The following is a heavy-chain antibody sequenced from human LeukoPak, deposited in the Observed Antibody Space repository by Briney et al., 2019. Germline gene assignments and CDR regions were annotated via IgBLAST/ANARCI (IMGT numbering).Heavy chain of an antibody. CDR3: ARGQRLVGLWFGGGSNFDY. CDR2: IHHSGST. V-gene: IGHV4-34*01. D-gene: IGHD3-10*01. Sequence: PSETLSLTCAVYGGSFSGYYWSWIRQPPGKGLEWIGEIHHSGSTNYNPSLKSRVTISVDTSKNQFSLKLSSVTAADTAVYYCARGQRLVGLWFGGGSNFDYWGQGTLVTVSS. J-gene: IGHJ4*02. CDR1: GGSFSGYY.